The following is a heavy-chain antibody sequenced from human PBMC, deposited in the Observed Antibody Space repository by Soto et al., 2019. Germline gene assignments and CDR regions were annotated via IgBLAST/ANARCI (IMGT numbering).Heavy chain of an antibody. CDR1: GGSFSGYY. D-gene: IGHD3-22*01. CDR3: ARADYYDSSGPFDY. Sequence: SETLSLTCAVYGGSFSGYYWSWIRQPPGKGLEWIGEINHSGSTNYNPSLKSRVTISVDTSKNQFSLKLSSVTAADTAVYYCARADYYDSSGPFDYWGQGTPVTVSS. V-gene: IGHV4-34*01. CDR2: INHSGST. J-gene: IGHJ4*02.